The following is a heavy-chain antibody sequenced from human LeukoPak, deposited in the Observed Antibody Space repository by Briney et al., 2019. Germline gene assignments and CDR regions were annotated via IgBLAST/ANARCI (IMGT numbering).Heavy chain of an antibody. CDR2: IQYGGSDK. Sequence: PGGSLRLSCAASGFTFSSYGMHWVRQAPGKGLEWVAFIQYGGSDKFYADSVKGRFTIYRDSSKNTLYLQMNSVRAEDTAVYYCAKDRKVSFRKRSDYMDVWGKGTTVTVSS. CDR1: GFTFSSYG. D-gene: IGHD1-1*01. J-gene: IGHJ6*03. V-gene: IGHV3-30*02. CDR3: AKDRKVSFRKRSDYMDV.